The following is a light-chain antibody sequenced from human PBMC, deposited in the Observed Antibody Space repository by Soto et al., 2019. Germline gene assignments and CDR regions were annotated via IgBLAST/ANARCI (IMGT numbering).Light chain of an antibody. CDR1: KNDMGGYDF. J-gene: IGLJ1*01. CDR3: SSYTCSNTYV. V-gene: IGLV2-8*01. Sequence: QAVLTQPLSASGSPGQSVTISCTGTKNDMGGYDFVSWYQHHPGKAPRLIIYEAVQRPSGVPDRFSGSKSGNTASLTVSARQAACEADYFCSSYTCSNTYVCGRGTGVTVL. CDR2: EAV.